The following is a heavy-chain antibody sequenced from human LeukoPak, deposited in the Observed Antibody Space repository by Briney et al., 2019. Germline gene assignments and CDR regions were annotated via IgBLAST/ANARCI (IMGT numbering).Heavy chain of an antibody. Sequence: AGGSLRLSCAASGFTFSSYDMHWVRQAPGKGLEWVAVISYDGSNKYYADSVKGRFTISRDNSKNTLYLQMNSLRAEDTAVYYCARDCSSTSCSTFDYWGQGTLVTVSS. D-gene: IGHD2-2*01. CDR1: GFTFSSYD. CDR3: ARDCSSTSCSTFDY. V-gene: IGHV3-30-3*01. J-gene: IGHJ4*02. CDR2: ISYDGSNK.